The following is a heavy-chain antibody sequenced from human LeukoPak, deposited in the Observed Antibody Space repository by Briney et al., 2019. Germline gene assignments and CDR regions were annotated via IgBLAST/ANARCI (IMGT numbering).Heavy chain of an antibody. CDR2: IYRGGST. V-gene: IGHV3-53*01. J-gene: IGHJ3*02. CDR3: ARGGAYGSGNHYRGGAFDI. CDR1: GFSVSDNY. Sequence: GGSLRLSCATSGFSVSDNYMTWVRQAPGKGLVWVSVIYRGGSTYYADSVKGRFTISRDNSKNMVYLQMNSLRVEDTAVYYCARGGAYGSGNHYRGGAFDIWGQGTMVTVSS. D-gene: IGHD3-10*01.